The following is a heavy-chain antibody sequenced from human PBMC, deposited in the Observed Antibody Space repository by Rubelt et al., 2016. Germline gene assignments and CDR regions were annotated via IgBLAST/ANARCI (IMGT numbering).Heavy chain of an antibody. J-gene: IGHJ3*02. CDR3: STADSSSWYDATDT. D-gene: IGHD6-13*01. CDR2: FDGEDGET. Sequence: QVQLVQSGAVLKKPGASVKVSCKVSGDTLSVFSIHWVRQAPGKGLEWMGGFDGEDGETVYAQNCQSRLIVTEDTSTDTAYMELSRRTSADTAVYYCSTADSSSWYDATDTWGQGTMVTVSS. CDR1: GDTLSVFS. V-gene: IGHV1-24*01.